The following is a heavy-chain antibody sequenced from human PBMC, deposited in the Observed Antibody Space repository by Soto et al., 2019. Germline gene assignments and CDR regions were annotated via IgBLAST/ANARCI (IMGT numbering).Heavy chain of an antibody. V-gene: IGHV1-3*01. J-gene: IGHJ6*02. CDR1: GYTFTSYA. CDR3: ARDSGRYYYYGMDV. Sequence: ASVQVSCKASGYTFTSYAMHWVRQAPGQRLEWMGWINAGNGNTKYSQKFQGRVTITRDTSASTAYMELSSLRSEDTAVYYCARDSGRYYYYGMDVWGQGTTVTVSS. CDR2: INAGNGNT.